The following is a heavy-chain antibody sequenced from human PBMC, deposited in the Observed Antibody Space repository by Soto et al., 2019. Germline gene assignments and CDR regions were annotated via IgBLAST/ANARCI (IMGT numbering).Heavy chain of an antibody. CDR3: ARSSPYIVVRKPTGNQDYYGMDV. Sequence: QVQLVQSGAEVKKPGSSVKVFCKASGGTFSNYTISWVRQAPGQGLEWMGGIIPVFGTTDYEQKFQGRVTITADGSTSTAYMKLSSLRSADTAVYYCARSSPYIVVRKPTGNQDYYGMDVWCQGPTVTVSS. CDR1: GGTFSNYT. CDR2: IIPVFGTT. D-gene: IGHD2-2*01. J-gene: IGHJ6*02. V-gene: IGHV1-69*01.